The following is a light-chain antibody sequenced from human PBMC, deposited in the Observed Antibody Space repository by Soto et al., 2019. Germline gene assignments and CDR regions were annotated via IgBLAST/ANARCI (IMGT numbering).Light chain of an antibody. V-gene: IGLV2-8*01. J-gene: IGLJ1*01. CDR2: EVS. CDR1: SSDVGGYNY. CDR3: SSYAGSHGMRV. Sequence: QSALTQPPSASGSPAQSVTMSCTGTSSDVGGYNYVSWYQQHPGKAPKLMIYEVSKRPSGVPDRFSGSKSGNTASLTVSGLQAEDEADYYCSSYAGSHGMRVFGTGTKVTVL.